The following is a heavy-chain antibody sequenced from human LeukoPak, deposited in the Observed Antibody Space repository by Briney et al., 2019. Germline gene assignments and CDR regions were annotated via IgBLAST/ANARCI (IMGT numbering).Heavy chain of an antibody. D-gene: IGHD6-19*01. CDR3: ARDCTGGWYKGGENWFGP. CDR2: IYYSGST. V-gene: IGHV4-39*07. Sequence: SETLSLTCTVSGGSISSSSYYWGWIRQPPGKGLEWLGGIYYSGSTYYNPSLKSRVTISVDTSKTQFSLKLTSVTAADTAVYYCARDCTGGWYKGGENWFGPWGQGTLVTVSS. J-gene: IGHJ5*02. CDR1: GGSISSSSYY.